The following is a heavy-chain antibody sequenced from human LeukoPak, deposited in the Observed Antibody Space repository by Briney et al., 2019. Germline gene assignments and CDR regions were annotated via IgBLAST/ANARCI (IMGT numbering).Heavy chain of an antibody. D-gene: IGHD1-26*01. J-gene: IGHJ4*02. CDR2: ISSSSSTI. CDR3: ARDYIDGGTFADY. Sequence: GGSLRLSCAASGFTFSSYSMNWVRQAPGKGLEWVSYISSSSSTIYYADSVKGRFTISRDNAKNSLYLQMNSLRAEDTAVYYCARDYIDGGTFADYWGQGTLDTVSS. V-gene: IGHV3-48*04. CDR1: GFTFSSYS.